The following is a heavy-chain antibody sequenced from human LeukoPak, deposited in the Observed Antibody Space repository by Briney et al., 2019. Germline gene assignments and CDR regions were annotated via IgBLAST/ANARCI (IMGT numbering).Heavy chain of an antibody. J-gene: IGHJ4*02. CDR2: ISSSSSSI. V-gene: IGHV3-48*02. D-gene: IGHD4-11*01. CDR1: GFTFSKYR. CDR3: ARDRWEGYGNVSDY. Sequence: EAGGSLRLSCAASGFTFSKYRMNWVRQAPGKGLEWVSYISSSSSSIYYADSVKGRFTISRDDAKNTLYLQMNSLRDEDTAVYYCARDRWEGYGNVSDYWGQGILVTVSS.